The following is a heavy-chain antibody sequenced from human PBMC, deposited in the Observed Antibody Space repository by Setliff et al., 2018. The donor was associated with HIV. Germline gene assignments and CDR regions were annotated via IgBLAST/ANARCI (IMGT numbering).Heavy chain of an antibody. J-gene: IGHJ4*02. D-gene: IGHD2-8*01. CDR3: ASGSGYCTKGDCYIGVHRTPDKYYFDS. Sequence: SVKFSCKASGDSLSKSVITWVRRAPGQGLEWMGGIVPLFGTTNYAQNFQGRLTITTDQIMTTAYMELTSLRSEDTAVYYCASGSGYCTKGDCYIGVHRTPDKYYFDSWGQGTLVTVSS. CDR1: GDSLSKSV. CDR2: IVPLFGTT. V-gene: IGHV1-69*05.